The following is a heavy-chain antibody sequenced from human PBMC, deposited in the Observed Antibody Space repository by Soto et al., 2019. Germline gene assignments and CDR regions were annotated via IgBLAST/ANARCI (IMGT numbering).Heavy chain of an antibody. CDR3: ARIHRSSGYRYAS. CDR1: GFTFSDFA. V-gene: IGHV3-30-3*01. Sequence: PGGSLRLSCAASGFTFSDFAIHWVRQTPGKGLEWVALISHDESKKYYTDSVKGRFTISRDNSKNTLYLQMNNMRVEDTAVYYCARIHRSSGYRYASWGQGTLVLVSS. J-gene: IGHJ5*02. D-gene: IGHD3-22*01. CDR2: ISHDESKK.